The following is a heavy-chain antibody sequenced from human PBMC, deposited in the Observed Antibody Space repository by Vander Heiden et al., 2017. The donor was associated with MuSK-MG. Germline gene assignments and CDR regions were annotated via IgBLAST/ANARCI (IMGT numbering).Heavy chain of an antibody. V-gene: IGHV1-2*06. D-gene: IGHD1-20*01. Sequence: QVQLVQSGAEVKKPGASVKVSCKASGYTLTGYYMHWVRQAPGQGPGWMGRINHDSGGTNYAQRFQGRVTMTRETSISTAYMELSSLRSDDTAVYYCARSGSRNIAGTHNWFDPWGQGTLVTVSS. J-gene: IGHJ5*02. CDR3: ARSGSRNIAGTHNWFDP. CDR1: GYTLTGYY. CDR2: INHDSGGT.